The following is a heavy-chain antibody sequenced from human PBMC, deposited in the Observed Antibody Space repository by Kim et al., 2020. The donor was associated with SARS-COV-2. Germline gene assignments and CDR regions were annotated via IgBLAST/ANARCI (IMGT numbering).Heavy chain of an antibody. J-gene: IGHJ6*02. Sequence: SETLSLTCTVSGGSISSYYWSWIRQPPGKGLEWIGYIYYSGSTNYNPSLKSRVTISVDTSKNQFSLKLSSVTAADTAVYYCARDLRDFWSGSPGGYGMDVWGQGTTVTVSS. CDR3: ARDLRDFWSGSPGGYGMDV. CDR2: IYYSGST. CDR1: GGSISSYY. V-gene: IGHV4-59*01. D-gene: IGHD3-3*01.